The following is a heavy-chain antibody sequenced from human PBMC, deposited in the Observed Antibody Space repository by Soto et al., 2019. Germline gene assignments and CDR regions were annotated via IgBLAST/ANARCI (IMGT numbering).Heavy chain of an antibody. CDR1: GFTFSSYA. V-gene: IGHV3-23*01. Sequence: PGGSLRLSCAASGFTFSSYATSWVRQAPGKGLEWVSAISGSGGSTYYADSVKGRFTISRDNSKNTLYLQMDSLRAEDTAVYYCAKFHPYDSSGYYYNYWGQGTLVTVSS. CDR3: AKFHPYDSSGYYYNY. D-gene: IGHD3-22*01. J-gene: IGHJ4*02. CDR2: ISGSGGST.